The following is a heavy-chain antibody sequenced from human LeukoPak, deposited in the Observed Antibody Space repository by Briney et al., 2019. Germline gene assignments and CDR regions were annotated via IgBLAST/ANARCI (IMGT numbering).Heavy chain of an antibody. CDR1: GGSISSYY. CDR3: ARVIYDEGYYYMDV. Sequence: SETLSLTCTVSGGSISSYYWIWIRQPAGKGREWIGGIYISGSTNYNPSLKSRVTMSVDTSKNQFSLKLSSVTAADTAVYYCARVIYDEGYYYMDVWGKGTTVTVSS. V-gene: IGHV4-4*07. CDR2: IYISGST. J-gene: IGHJ6*03. D-gene: IGHD3-22*01.